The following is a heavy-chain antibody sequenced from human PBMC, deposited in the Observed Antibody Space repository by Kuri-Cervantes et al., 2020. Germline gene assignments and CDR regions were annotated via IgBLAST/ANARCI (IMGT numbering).Heavy chain of an antibody. J-gene: IGHJ4*02. CDR1: GYTFTSID. CDR2: MNPNSGNT. Sequence: ASVKVSCKASGYTFTSIDVKWVRQATGQGLEWMGWMNPNSGNTGYAQKFQGRVTVTRDTSTSTVYMELSSLRSEDTAVYYCARGGGRFLEWLFYQLDYWGQGTLVTVSS. CDR3: ARGGGRFLEWLFYQLDY. V-gene: IGHV1-8*01. D-gene: IGHD3-3*01.